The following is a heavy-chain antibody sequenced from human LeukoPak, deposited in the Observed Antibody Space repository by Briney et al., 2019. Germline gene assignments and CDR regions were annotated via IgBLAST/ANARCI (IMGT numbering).Heavy chain of an antibody. CDR2: IYTSGST. Sequence: SETLSLTCTVSGGSISSYYWSWIRQPAGKGLEWIGRIYTSGSTNYNASLKSRVSMSVDTSQNQFSLKLSSVTAADTAVFYCARENSGSYREFDYWGQGTLVTVSS. CDR3: ARENSGSYREFDY. V-gene: IGHV4-4*07. J-gene: IGHJ4*02. CDR1: GGSISSYY. D-gene: IGHD1-26*01.